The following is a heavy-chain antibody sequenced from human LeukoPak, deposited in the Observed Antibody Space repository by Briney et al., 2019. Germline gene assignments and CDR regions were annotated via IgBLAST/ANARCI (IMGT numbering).Heavy chain of an antibody. V-gene: IGHV1-8*03. CDR1: GDTFSSYA. J-gene: IGHJ5*02. Sequence: ASVKVSCKASGDTFSSYAISWVRQATGQGLEWMGWMNPNSGNTGYAQKFQGRVTITRNTSISTAYMELSSLRSEDTAVYYCARAHWFDPWGQGTLVTVSS. CDR3: ARAHWFDP. CDR2: MNPNSGNT.